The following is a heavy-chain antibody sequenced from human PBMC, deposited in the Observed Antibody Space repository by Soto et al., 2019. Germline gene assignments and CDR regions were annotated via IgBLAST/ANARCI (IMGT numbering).Heavy chain of an antibody. D-gene: IGHD2-8*02. Sequence: QVQLVESGGGVVQPGRSLRLSCAVSGFTVSTYGMRWVRQAPGKGLEWVAVISRDGGTKYYAASVKGRFTISRDNSGNKLFLEMNSLRGDDMCVYYCTGGVASGYWGQGTLVTVSS. CDR3: TGGVASGY. V-gene: IGHV3-30*03. CDR2: ISRDGGTK. CDR1: GFTVSTYG. J-gene: IGHJ4*02.